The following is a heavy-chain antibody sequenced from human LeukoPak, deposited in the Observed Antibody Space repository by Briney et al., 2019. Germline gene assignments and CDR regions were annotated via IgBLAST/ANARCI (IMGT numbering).Heavy chain of an antibody. CDR3: AKVASGGSCYQSDY. Sequence: GVSLRLSCIASGFTFSNYAMSWLPQAPGKALEWVSGISGSGGSPYYADSVKRRFTIYRDNSKNTLYLQMNSLRAEDTAVYYCAKVASGGSCYQSDYWGQGTLVTVS. CDR1: GFTFSNYA. V-gene: IGHV3-23*01. CDR2: ISGSGGSP. D-gene: IGHD2-15*01. J-gene: IGHJ4*02.